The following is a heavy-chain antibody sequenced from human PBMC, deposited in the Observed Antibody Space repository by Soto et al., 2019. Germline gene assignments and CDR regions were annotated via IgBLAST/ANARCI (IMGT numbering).Heavy chain of an antibody. CDR3: ASLRFLEWLFDGWFDP. J-gene: IGHJ5*02. CDR2: INHSGST. Sequence: QVQLQQWGAGLVKPSETLSLTCAVYGGSLSGYYWSWIRQPPGKGLEWIGDINHSGSTNYNPSLKSRVTISVDTSKNQFSLKVTSVTAADTAVYYCASLRFLEWLFDGWFDPWGQGTLVTVSS. D-gene: IGHD3-3*01. CDR1: GGSLSGYY. V-gene: IGHV4-34*01.